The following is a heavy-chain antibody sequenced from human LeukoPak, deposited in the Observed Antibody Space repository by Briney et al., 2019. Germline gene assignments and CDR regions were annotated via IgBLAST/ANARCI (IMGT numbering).Heavy chain of an antibody. CDR1: GFIFDDYA. J-gene: IGHJ6*02. CDR3: AKGREYYYYFGTDV. V-gene: IGHV3-9*01. D-gene: IGHD3-10*01. Sequence: GGSLRLSCAASGFIFDDYAMHWVRQVPGKGLEWVSGISWNSGSIGYAASVKGRFTISRDNAKNSLYLQMNSLRAEDTALYYCAKGREYYYYFGTDVWGQGTTVTVSS. CDR2: ISWNSGSI.